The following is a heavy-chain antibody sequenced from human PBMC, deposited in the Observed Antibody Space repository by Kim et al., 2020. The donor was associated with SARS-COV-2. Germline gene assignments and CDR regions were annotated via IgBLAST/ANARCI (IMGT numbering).Heavy chain of an antibody. V-gene: IGHV1-2*02. CDR3: ARDQGWNYYYYYMDV. CDR2: INPNSGGT. Sequence: ASVKVSCKASGYTFTGYYMHWVRQAPGQGLEWMGWINPNSGGTNYAQKFQGRVTMTRDTSISTAYMELSRLRSDDTAVYYCARDQGWNYYYYYMDVWGKGTTVTVSS. CDR1: GYTFTGYY. J-gene: IGHJ6*03. D-gene: IGHD6-19*01.